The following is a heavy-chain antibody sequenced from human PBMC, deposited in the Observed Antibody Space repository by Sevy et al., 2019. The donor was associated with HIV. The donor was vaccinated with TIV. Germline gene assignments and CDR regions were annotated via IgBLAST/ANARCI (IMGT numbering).Heavy chain of an antibody. CDR1: GASIRDSSYY. CDR2: IYSYGET. D-gene: IGHD6-13*01. V-gene: IGHV4-39*01. Sequence: GSLSLTCTVSGASIRDSSYYWAWIRQPPGKGLEWIGNIYSYGETYYNSSLKSRVTISVDTSKNQFSLSLTSVTAADTAIYFCARSMEQQLDAFDIWGQGTMVTVSS. CDR3: ARSMEQQLDAFDI. J-gene: IGHJ3*02.